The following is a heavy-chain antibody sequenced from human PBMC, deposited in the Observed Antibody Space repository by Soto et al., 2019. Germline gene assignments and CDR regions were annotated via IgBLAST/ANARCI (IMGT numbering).Heavy chain of an antibody. D-gene: IGHD3-3*01. V-gene: IGHV4-30-2*01. J-gene: IGHJ5*02. CDR1: GGSISSGGYS. CDR3: AAQRITIFGVVTTPNWFDP. Sequence: SETLSLTCAVSGGSISSGGYSWSWIRQPPGKGLEWIGYIYHSGSTYYNPSLKSRVTISVDRSKNQFSLKLSSVTAADTAVYYCAAQRITIFGVVTTPNWFDPCGQGTLVT. CDR2: IYHSGST.